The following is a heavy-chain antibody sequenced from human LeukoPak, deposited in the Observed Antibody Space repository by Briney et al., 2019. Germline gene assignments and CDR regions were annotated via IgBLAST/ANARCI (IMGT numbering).Heavy chain of an antibody. CDR3: GKDPNGDYVGAFDF. J-gene: IGHJ3*01. CDR1: GFTFNRNA. D-gene: IGHD4-17*01. CDR2: IRGTGGTT. V-gene: IGHV3-23*01. Sequence: AGGSLRLSCAASGFTFNRNAISWVRQAPGKGLEWVSAIRGTGGTTYYADSVKGRCTISRDNSRNAVYLQMNSLRAEDTALYFCGKDPNGDYVGAFDFWGPGTMVTVSS.